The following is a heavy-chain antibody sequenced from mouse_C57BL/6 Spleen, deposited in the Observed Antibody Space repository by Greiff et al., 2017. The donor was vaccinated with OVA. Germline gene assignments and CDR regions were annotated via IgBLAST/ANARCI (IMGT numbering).Heavy chain of an antibody. CDR3: ATYYYGSSDWFAY. Sequence: VQLQQPGAELVKPGASVKMSCKASGYTFTSYWITWVKRRPGQGLEWIGDIYPGSGSTNYNEKFKSKATLTVDTSSSTAYMQLSSLTSEDSAVYYCATYYYGSSDWFAYWGQGTLVTVSA. D-gene: IGHD1-1*01. CDR1: GYTFTSYW. CDR2: IYPGSGST. J-gene: IGHJ3*01. V-gene: IGHV1-55*01.